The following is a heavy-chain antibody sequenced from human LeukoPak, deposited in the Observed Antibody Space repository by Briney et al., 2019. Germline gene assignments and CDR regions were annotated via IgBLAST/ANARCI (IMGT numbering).Heavy chain of an antibody. CDR1: GFTFSSYI. CDR2: IIENGNKQ. Sequence: PGGSLRLSCAASGFTFSSYIMHWVRQAPGKGLDWVAVIIENGNKQYYADSVKGRFTISRDNSKNTLFLQMNSLRGEDTAMYYCARVQGGGYRTADYWGQGTLVTVSS. V-gene: IGHV3-30*04. J-gene: IGHJ4*02. CDR3: ARVQGGGYRTADY. D-gene: IGHD6-19*01.